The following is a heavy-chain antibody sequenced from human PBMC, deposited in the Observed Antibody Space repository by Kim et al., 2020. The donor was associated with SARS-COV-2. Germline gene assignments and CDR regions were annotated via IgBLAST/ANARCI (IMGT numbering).Heavy chain of an antibody. D-gene: IGHD2-2*01. Sequence: SLKSRVTRSVDTSKNQFSLKLSSVTAADTAVYYCAGRGRVPAAFTGGFDYWGQGTLVTVSS. CDR3: AGRGRVPAAFTGGFDY. V-gene: IGHV4-39*01. J-gene: IGHJ4*02.